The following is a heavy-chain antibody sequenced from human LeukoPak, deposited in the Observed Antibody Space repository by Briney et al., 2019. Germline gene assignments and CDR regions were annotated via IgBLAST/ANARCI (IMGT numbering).Heavy chain of an antibody. D-gene: IGHD4-23*01. Sequence: ASVKVSCKASGYTFTSHGISWVRQAPGQGLEWMGWISAYNGNTNYAQKLQGRVTITTDTSTSTAYMELRSLRSDDTAVYYCARDRTTVVEGPFGYWGQGTLVTVSS. J-gene: IGHJ4*02. V-gene: IGHV1-18*01. CDR3: ARDRTTVVEGPFGY. CDR2: ISAYNGNT. CDR1: GYTFTSHG.